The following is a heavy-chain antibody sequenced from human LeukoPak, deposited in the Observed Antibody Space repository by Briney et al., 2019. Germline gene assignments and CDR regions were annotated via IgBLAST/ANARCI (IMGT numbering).Heavy chain of an antibody. D-gene: IGHD3-10*01. CDR2: INPNSGGT. Sequence: GASVKVSCKASGYTFTGYYMHWVRQAPGQGLEWMGRINPNSGGTNYAQKFQGRVTMTRDTSTSTVYMELSSLRSEDTAVYYCARDTRNIWFGELVGAFDIWGQGTMVTVSS. V-gene: IGHV1-2*06. CDR1: GYTFTGYY. CDR3: ARDTRNIWFGELVGAFDI. J-gene: IGHJ3*02.